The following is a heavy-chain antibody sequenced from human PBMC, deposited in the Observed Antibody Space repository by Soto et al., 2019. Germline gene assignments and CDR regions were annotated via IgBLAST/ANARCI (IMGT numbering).Heavy chain of an antibody. Sequence: SETLSLTCAVYGGSFSGYYWSWIRQPPGKGLEWIGEINHSGSTNYNPSLKSRVTISVDTSKNQFSLKLSSVTAADTAVYYCARGVETRSRGSDYFDYWGQGTLVTVSS. CDR2: INHSGST. V-gene: IGHV4-34*01. CDR3: ARGVETRSRGSDYFDY. CDR1: GGSFSGYY. J-gene: IGHJ4*02. D-gene: IGHD2-2*01.